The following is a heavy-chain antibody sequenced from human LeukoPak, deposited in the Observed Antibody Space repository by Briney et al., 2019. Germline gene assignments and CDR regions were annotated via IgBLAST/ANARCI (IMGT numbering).Heavy chain of an antibody. V-gene: IGHV3-30*02. CDR3: AKDSIQGDTALDY. CDR2: IRYDGSIK. D-gene: IGHD5-18*01. Sequence: GGSLRLSCAASGFTFSNYGMHCVRQAPGKGLEWLAFIRYDGSIKYYADSVKGRFTISRDNSRNTLYLQMNSLRAEDTAVYYCAKDSIQGDTALDYWGQGTLVTVSS. J-gene: IGHJ4*02. CDR1: GFTFSNYG.